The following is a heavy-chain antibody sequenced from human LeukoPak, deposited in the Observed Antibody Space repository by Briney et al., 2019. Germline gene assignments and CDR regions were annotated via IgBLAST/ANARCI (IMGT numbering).Heavy chain of an antibody. J-gene: IGHJ4*02. V-gene: IGHV1-2*02. CDR3: ARLADCSSSSCRSFDY. D-gene: IGHD2-2*01. CDR1: GYTFAGYY. Sequence: ASVKVSCKASGYTFAGYYMHWVRQAPGQGLEWMRWINPNSGGTNYAQKFQGRVTMTRDTSISTAYMELSRLRSDDTAVYYCARLADCSSSSCRSFDYWGQGTLVTVSS. CDR2: INPNSGGT.